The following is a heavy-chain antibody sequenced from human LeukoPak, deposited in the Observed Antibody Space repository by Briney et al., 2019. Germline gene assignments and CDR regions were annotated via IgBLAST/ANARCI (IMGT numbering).Heavy chain of an antibody. CDR1: GGLIDITNY. CDR3: AERGLYYNDSSGYYVVDY. D-gene: IGHD3-22*01. J-gene: IGHJ4*02. CDR2: IYYSGST. Sequence: SETLSLTCGVSGGLIDITNYWSWIRQPPGKGLEWIGSIYYSGSTYYNPSLKSRVTILVDTSKDQFSLKMSSVTAAGTAVYYCAERGLYYNDSSGYYVVDYWGQGTLVTVSS. V-gene: IGHV4-30-4*01.